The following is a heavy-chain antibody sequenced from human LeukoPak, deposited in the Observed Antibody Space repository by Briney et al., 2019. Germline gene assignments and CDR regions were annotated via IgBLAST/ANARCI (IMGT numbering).Heavy chain of an antibody. V-gene: IGHV3-64*01. Sequence: GGSLRLSCAASGFTFSSYAMHWVRQAPGKGLEYVSAISSNGGSTYYANSVKGRFTISRDNSKNTLYLQMGSLRAGDMAVYYCARSSPLDGTYGMDVWGQGTTVTVSS. J-gene: IGHJ6*02. D-gene: IGHD6-13*01. CDR2: ISSNGGST. CDR1: GFTFSSYA. CDR3: ARSSPLDGTYGMDV.